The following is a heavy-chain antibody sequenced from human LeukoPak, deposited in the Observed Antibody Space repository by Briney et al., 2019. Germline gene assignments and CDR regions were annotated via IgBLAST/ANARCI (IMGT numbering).Heavy chain of an antibody. CDR1: GFTFNIYW. CDR3: AKDRYFDWFFDY. J-gene: IGHJ4*02. Sequence: PGGSLRLSCAISGFTFNIYWMTWVRQAPGKGMEWVANINEDGSELYYADSVKGRFTISRDNAKNSLYLQMSSLRGEDTAVYYCAKDRYFDWFFDYWGQGTLVTVSS. V-gene: IGHV3-7*01. CDR2: INEDGSEL. D-gene: IGHD3-9*01.